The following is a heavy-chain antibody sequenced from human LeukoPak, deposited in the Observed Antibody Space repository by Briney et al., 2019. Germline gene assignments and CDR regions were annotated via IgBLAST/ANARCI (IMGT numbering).Heavy chain of an antibody. Sequence: GGSLRLSCAASGFTFSSYGMHWVRQAPGKGLEWVAVIWYDGSNKYYADSVKGRFTISRDNSKNTLYLQMNSLRAEDAAVYYCARSPTHYSSGWRTYYYYYGMDVWGQGTTVTVSS. V-gene: IGHV3-33*01. CDR2: IWYDGSNK. CDR1: GFTFSSYG. D-gene: IGHD6-19*01. CDR3: ARSPTHYSSGWRTYYYYYGMDV. J-gene: IGHJ6*02.